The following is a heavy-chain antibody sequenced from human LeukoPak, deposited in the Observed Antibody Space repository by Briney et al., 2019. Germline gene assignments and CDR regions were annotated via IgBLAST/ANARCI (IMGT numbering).Heavy chain of an antibody. CDR3: ARESFRGWYFDY. J-gene: IGHJ4*02. CDR2: IKQDGSEK. V-gene: IGHV3-7*01. D-gene: IGHD6-19*01. CDR1: GFTFSGYW. Sequence: SGGSLRLSCAASGFTFSGYWMNWVRQAPGKGLEWVANIKQDGSEKYYVDSVKGRFTISRDNAKNSLYLQMNSLRAEDTAVYYCARESFRGWYFDYWGQGTLVTVSS.